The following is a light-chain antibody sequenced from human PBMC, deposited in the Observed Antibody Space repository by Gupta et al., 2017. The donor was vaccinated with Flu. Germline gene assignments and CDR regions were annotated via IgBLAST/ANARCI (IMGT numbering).Light chain of an antibody. CDR3: QQYGRSPPRYT. J-gene: IGKJ2*01. Sequence: RSLSPGERATLSCRASQSVSSSSLAWYQQKAGQAPRLLIYGASTRATGIPDRFSGSGSGTDFTLTINRLEPEDFAVYYCQQYGRSPPRYTFGQGTKLEI. CDR1: QSVSSSS. CDR2: GAS. V-gene: IGKV3-20*01.